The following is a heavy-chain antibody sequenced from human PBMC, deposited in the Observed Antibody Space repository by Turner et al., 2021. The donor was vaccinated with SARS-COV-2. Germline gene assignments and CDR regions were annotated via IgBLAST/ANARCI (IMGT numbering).Heavy chain of an antibody. CDR3: ARGEVGYCSGGRCYSGSY. J-gene: IGHJ4*02. Sequence: QVQLVQSGAEVKKPGSSVKVSCKASAGTFSSYAISWVGQAPGQGLEWMGGIIPIFGTANYAQKFQGRVTITADESTSTAYMELSSLRSEDTAVYYCARGEVGYCSGGRCYSGSYWGQGTLVTVSS. CDR2: IIPIFGTA. V-gene: IGHV1-69*01. CDR1: AGTFSSYA. D-gene: IGHD2-15*01.